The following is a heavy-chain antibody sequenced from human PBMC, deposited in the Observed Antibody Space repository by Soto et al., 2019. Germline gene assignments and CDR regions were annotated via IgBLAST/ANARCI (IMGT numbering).Heavy chain of an antibody. CDR2: VSFDGSNK. J-gene: IGHJ4*02. CDR3: ARDQTGITTTGGGRIDH. V-gene: IGHV3-30-3*01. CDR1: GFTFSTHA. Sequence: QVQLVESGGGVVQPGRSLRLSCAASGFTFSTHAMHWVRQAPGKGLECVAIVSFDGSNKSYADSVKGRFTTSRDNSKITLYLQMSGLPPEDTAVYCCARDQTGITTTGGGRIDHWGQGTLVSVSS. D-gene: IGHD1-20*01.